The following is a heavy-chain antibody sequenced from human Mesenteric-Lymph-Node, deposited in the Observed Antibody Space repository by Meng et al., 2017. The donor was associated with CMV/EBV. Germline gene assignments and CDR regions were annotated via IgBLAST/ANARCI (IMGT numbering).Heavy chain of an antibody. CDR2: IFYSGSA. CDR1: RGSISSSWNY. V-gene: IGHV4-39*02. CDR3: ARDTLTYSYGPGWIDP. Sequence: QLQRLESVPRLVKPPEPLSLKCTVSRGSISSSWNYWGWIRQPPGKGLEWIGSIFYSGSAHYNPALESRVTISIDKSKNEFFLNLGSVTAADTAMYFCARDTLTYSYGPGWIDPWGQGTLVTVSS. D-gene: IGHD3-10*01. J-gene: IGHJ5*02.